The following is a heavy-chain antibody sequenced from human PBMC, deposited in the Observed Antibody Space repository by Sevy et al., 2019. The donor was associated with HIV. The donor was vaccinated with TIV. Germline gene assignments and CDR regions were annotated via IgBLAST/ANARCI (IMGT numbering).Heavy chain of an antibody. CDR3: AREDYDILTGYRGYYYYGMDV. V-gene: IGHV3-33*01. D-gene: IGHD3-9*01. J-gene: IGHJ6*02. CDR2: IWYDGSNK. Sequence: GGSLRLSCAASGFTFSSYRMHWVRQAPGKGLEWVAVIWYDGSNKYYADSVKGRFTISRDNSKNTLYLQMNSLRAEDTAVYYCAREDYDILTGYRGYYYYGMDVWGQGTTVTVSS. CDR1: GFTFSSYR.